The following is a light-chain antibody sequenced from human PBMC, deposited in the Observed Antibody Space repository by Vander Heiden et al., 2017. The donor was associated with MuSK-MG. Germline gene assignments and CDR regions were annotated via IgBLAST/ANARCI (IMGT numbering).Light chain of an antibody. V-gene: IGLV2-14*03. J-gene: IGLJ2*01. CDR2: DVS. Sequence: QSALTHPASVSGSPGQSITISCTGTSSDVGGYNYVPWYLHHPGNAPKLMIFDVSIRPSGFSIRFAVSSSGNAASLTISGLQAEDEADYYYSSYTNRSTPKLVFGGGTKLTVL. CDR1: SSDVGGYNY. CDR3: SSYTNRSTPKLV.